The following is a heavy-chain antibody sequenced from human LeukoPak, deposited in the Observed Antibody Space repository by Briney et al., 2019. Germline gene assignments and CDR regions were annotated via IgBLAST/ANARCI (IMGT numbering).Heavy chain of an antibody. Sequence: GGSLRLSCAASGFAFSSYWMSWVRQAPGKGLEWVANIKQDGSEKYYVDSVKGRFTISRDNAKNSLYLQMNSLRAEDTAVYYCTSHTGTGDAFRPFHIWGQGTMVTVSS. J-gene: IGHJ3*02. CDR1: GFAFSSYW. CDR2: IKQDGSEK. CDR3: TSHTGTGDAFRPFHI. V-gene: IGHV3-7*01. D-gene: IGHD2-21*02.